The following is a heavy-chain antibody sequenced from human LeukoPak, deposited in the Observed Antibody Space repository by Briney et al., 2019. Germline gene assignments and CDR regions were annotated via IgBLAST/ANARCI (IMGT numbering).Heavy chain of an antibody. CDR3: ARDKLAAGTDY. D-gene: IGHD6-13*01. V-gene: IGHV1-18*01. J-gene: IGHJ4*02. CDR1: GYTFTSYG. CDR2: ISAYNGST. Sequence: ASVKVPCKASGYTFTSYGISWVRQAPGQGLEWMGWISAYNGSTNYAQKLQGRVTMTTDTSTGTAYMELRSLRSDDTAVYYCARDKLAAGTDYWGQGTLVTVSS.